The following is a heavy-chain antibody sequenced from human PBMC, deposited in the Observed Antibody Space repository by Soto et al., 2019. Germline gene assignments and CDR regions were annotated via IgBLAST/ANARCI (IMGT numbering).Heavy chain of an antibody. CDR1: GCSISSYY. Sequence: SETLSLTCTFAGCSISSYYWSWIRQPPGKGLEWIGYIYYSGSTNYNPSLKSRVTISVDTSKNQFSLKLSSVTAADTAVYYCARVKGTNDFWSGYQFFDYWGQGTLVTVSS. V-gene: IGHV4-59*01. CDR2: IYYSGST. J-gene: IGHJ4*02. CDR3: ARVKGTNDFWSGYQFFDY. D-gene: IGHD3-3*01.